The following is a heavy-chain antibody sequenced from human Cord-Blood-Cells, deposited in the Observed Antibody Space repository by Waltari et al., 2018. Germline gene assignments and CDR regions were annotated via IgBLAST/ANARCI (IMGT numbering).Heavy chain of an antibody. Sequence: QVQLQQWGAGLLQPSETLSLTCAVYGGSFSGYYWSWFRQPPGKGLEWIGEINHSGSTNYNPSLKSRVTISVDTSKNQFSLKLSSVTAADTAVYYCARAIGSSGWYFDYWGQGTLVTVSS. V-gene: IGHV4-34*01. CDR3: ARAIGSSGWYFDY. CDR1: GGSFSGYY. J-gene: IGHJ4*02. CDR2: INHSGST. D-gene: IGHD6-19*01.